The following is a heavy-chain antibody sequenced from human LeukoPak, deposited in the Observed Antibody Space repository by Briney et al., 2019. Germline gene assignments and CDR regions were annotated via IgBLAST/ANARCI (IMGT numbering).Heavy chain of an antibody. CDR1: GGSISSSNW. J-gene: IGHJ3*02. V-gene: IGHV4-4*02. Sequence: PSETLSLTCAVSGGSISSSNWWNWVRQPPGKGLEWIGEIYHSGSTNYNPSLKSRVTISVDTSKNQFSLKLSSVTAADTAVFYCASLTTADAFDIWGQGTMVTVSS. D-gene: IGHD3-22*01. CDR2: IYHSGST. CDR3: ASLTTADAFDI.